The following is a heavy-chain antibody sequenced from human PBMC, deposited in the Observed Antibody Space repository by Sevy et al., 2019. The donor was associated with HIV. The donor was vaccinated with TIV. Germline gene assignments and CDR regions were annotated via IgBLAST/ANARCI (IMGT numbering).Heavy chain of an antibody. CDR1: GGSISSSNW. CDR2: IYHSGST. Sequence: SETLSLTCAVSGGSISSSNWWSWVRQPPGKGLEWIGEIYHSGSTNYNPSPNSRVTISVDKSKNQFSLKLSSVTAADTAVDYCAGDERYCSGGSCYNYWGQGTLVTVSS. D-gene: IGHD2-15*01. V-gene: IGHV4-4*02. J-gene: IGHJ4*02. CDR3: AGDERYCSGGSCYNY.